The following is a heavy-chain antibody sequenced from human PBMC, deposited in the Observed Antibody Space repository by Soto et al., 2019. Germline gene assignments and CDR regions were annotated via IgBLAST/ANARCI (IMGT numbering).Heavy chain of an antibody. Sequence: QVQLVESGGGVVQPGRSLRLSCAASGFTFSSYGMHWVRQVPGKGLEWVAVRSYDGSNKYYADSVKGRFTISRDNSKNTLYLQMNRLRAEDTAVYYCAKDNDGYCSSTSCYYFDYWGQGTLVTVSS. CDR3: AKDNDGYCSSTSCYYFDY. CDR1: GFTFSSYG. CDR2: RSYDGSNK. D-gene: IGHD2-2*01. J-gene: IGHJ4*02. V-gene: IGHV3-30*18.